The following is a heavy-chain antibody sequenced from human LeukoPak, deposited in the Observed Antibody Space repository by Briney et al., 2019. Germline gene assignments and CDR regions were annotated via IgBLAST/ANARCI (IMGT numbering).Heavy chain of an antibody. CDR2: IYYSGST. Sequence: PSETLSLTCTVSGGSISSSSYYWGWIRQPPGKGLEWIGSIYYSGSTYYNLSLKSRVTISVDTSKNQFSLKLSSVTAADTAVYYCARLSRRDGYNLDYWGQGTLVTVSS. J-gene: IGHJ4*02. CDR1: GGSISSSSYY. V-gene: IGHV4-39*01. CDR3: ARLSRRDGYNLDY. D-gene: IGHD5-24*01.